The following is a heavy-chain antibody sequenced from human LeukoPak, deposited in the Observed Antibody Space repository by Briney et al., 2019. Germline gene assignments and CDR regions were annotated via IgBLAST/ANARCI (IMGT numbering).Heavy chain of an antibody. Sequence: SVKVSCKASGFTFTSSVIHWVRQARGQRLEWIGWIVVGSGNTNYAQKVQGRVTMTTDTSTSTAYMELRSLRSDDTAVYYCARVYTAFDIWGQGTMVTVSS. CDR1: GFTFTSSV. V-gene: IGHV1-58*02. CDR2: IVVGSGNT. D-gene: IGHD2-2*02. CDR3: ARVYTAFDI. J-gene: IGHJ3*02.